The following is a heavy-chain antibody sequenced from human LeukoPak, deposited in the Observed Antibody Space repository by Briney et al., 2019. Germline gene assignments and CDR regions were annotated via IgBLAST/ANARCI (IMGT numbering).Heavy chain of an antibody. Sequence: GSSVKVSCKASGGTFSSYAISWVRQAPGQGLEWMGWISAYNGNTNYAQKLQGRVTMTTDTSTSTAYMELRSLRSDDTAVYYCARDGGKCGGDCYGNWFDPWGQGTLVTVSS. CDR3: ARDGGKCGGDCYGNWFDP. CDR1: GGTFSSYA. V-gene: IGHV1-18*01. D-gene: IGHD2-21*01. J-gene: IGHJ5*02. CDR2: ISAYNGNT.